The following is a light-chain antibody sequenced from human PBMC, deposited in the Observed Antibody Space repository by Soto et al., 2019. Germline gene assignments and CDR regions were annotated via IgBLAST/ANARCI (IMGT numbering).Light chain of an antibody. CDR2: EVI. V-gene: IGLV2-14*01. CDR3: QSYDSSLSVYV. CDR1: SSDIGTYNS. J-gene: IGLJ1*01. Sequence: QSVLTQPASVSGSPGQSITISCTGTSSDIGTYNSVSWYQHHPGKAPKLLIFEVIDRPSGVSDRFSGSKSGNTASLTISGLQAEDEADYYCQSYDSSLSVYVFGTGTKVTVL.